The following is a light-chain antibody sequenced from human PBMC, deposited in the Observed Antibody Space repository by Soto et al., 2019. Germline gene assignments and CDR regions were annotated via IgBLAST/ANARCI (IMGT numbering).Light chain of an antibody. J-gene: IGLJ3*02. V-gene: IGLV4-69*01. CDR2: LNSDGSH. CDR3: QTWGTGPWV. CDR1: SGHSSYA. Sequence: QLVLTQSPSASASLGASVKLTRTLSSGHSSYAIAWHQQQPEKGPRYLMKLNSDGSHSKGDGIHDRFSGSSSGAERYLTISSLQSDDEADYYCQTWGTGPWVFGGGTKLTVL.